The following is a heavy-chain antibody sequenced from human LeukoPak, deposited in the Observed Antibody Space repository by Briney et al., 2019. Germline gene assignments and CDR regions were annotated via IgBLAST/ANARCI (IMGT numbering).Heavy chain of an antibody. CDR3: ARAGYCSGGSCYGSDY. Sequence: GGSLRLSCAASGFTFSGYTMNWVRQAPGKGLECVSYISSSTTTIYYADSVKGRFTISRDNAKSSLYLQMNSLRDEDTAVYYCARAGYCSGGSCYGSDYWGQGTLVSVSS. CDR1: GFTFSGYT. CDR2: ISSSTTTI. J-gene: IGHJ4*02. D-gene: IGHD2-15*01. V-gene: IGHV3-48*02.